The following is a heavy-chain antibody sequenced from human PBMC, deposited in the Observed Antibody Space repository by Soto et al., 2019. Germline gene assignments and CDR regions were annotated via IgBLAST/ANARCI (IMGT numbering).Heavy chain of an antibody. CDR2: ISYDGSNK. Sequence: PGGSLRLSCAASGFTFSSYAMHWVRQAPGKGLEWVAVISYDGSNKYYADSVKGRFTISRDNSKNTLYLQMNSLRAEDTAVYYCARDPGYSSGYYSYNWFDPWGRGTLVTVSS. V-gene: IGHV3-30-3*01. D-gene: IGHD3-22*01. CDR1: GFTFSSYA. J-gene: IGHJ5*02. CDR3: ARDPGYSSGYYSYNWFDP.